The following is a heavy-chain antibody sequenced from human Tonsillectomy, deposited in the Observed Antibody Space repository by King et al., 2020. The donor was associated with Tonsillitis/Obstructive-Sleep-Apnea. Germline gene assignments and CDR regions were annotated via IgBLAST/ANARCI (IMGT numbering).Heavy chain of an antibody. V-gene: IGHV3-74*03. CDR1: GFSFSSYW. D-gene: IGHD3-10*01. CDR3: VQMRVSFGY. Sequence: VQLVESGGGLVQPGGSLRLSCAASGFSFSSYWMHWVRQVPGKGLVWVSRINSDGTSTAYADSVKGRFTISRDNARNTLYLQMNSLRAADTAVYYCVQMRVSFGYWGQGTLVTVSS. CDR2: INSDGTST. J-gene: IGHJ4*02.